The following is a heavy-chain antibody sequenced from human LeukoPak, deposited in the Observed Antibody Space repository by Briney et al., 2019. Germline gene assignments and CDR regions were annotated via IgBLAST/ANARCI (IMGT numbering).Heavy chain of an antibody. V-gene: IGHV3-30*03. J-gene: IGHJ4*02. D-gene: IGHD6-13*01. CDR2: ISYDGSNK. CDR3: ASLTSSTPLDY. Sequence: GGSLRLSCAASGFTFSSYGMHWVRQAPGKGLEWVAVISYDGSNKYYADSVKGRFTISRDNSKNTLYLQMNSLRAEDTAVYYCASLTSSTPLDYWGQGTLVTVSS. CDR1: GFTFSSYG.